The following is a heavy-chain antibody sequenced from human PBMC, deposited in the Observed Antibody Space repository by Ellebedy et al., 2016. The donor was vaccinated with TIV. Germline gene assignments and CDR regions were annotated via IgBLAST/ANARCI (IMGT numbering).Heavy chain of an antibody. CDR3: ARDYRESRGFLDS. Sequence: MPSETLSLTCTVSGDSISSYYWSRIRQPAGKGLEWIGRIYSSGTTTYNPSLKSRVSMSVDTSKNQFSLRLSSVTAADTAVYYWARDYRESRGFLDSWGQGTLVTVSS. D-gene: IGHD3-16*02. J-gene: IGHJ4*02. CDR1: GDSISSYY. V-gene: IGHV4-4*07. CDR2: IYSSGTT.